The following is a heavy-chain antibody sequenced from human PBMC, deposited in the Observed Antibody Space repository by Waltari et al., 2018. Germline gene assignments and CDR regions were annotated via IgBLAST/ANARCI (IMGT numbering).Heavy chain of an antibody. CDR3: ARSGYDSTEGWLDP. V-gene: IGHV4-61*02. J-gene: IGHJ5*02. CDR2: IYTTGRT. Sequence: QVQLQESGPGLVKPSQTLSLTCTVSGASVSGGSYFWNWIRQPAGKGLEWIARIYTTGRTDNNPSLQRRVTISADTSKNELSLKMSSVTAADTAVYYCARSGYDSTEGWLDPWGPGTLVTVSS. D-gene: IGHD3-22*01. CDR1: GASVSGGSYF.